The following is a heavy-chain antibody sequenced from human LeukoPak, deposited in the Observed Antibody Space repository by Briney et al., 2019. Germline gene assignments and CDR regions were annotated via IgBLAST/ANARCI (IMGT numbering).Heavy chain of an antibody. CDR3: ARDLGGYSYGSHFDY. Sequence: GGSLRLSCAASGFTFSSYYTGWVRQAPGKGLEWVANIKEDGSEKYYVDSVKGRFTISRDNAKNSLYLQMNSLRAEDTAVYYCARDLGGYSYGSHFDYWGQGTLVTVSS. CDR2: IKEDGSEK. V-gene: IGHV3-7*01. CDR1: GFTFSSYY. J-gene: IGHJ4*02. D-gene: IGHD5-18*01.